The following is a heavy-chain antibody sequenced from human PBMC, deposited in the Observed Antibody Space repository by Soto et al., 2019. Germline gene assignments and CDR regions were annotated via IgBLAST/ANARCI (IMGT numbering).Heavy chain of an antibody. CDR1: GGSIANNNYF. J-gene: IGHJ4*02. CDR3: AKVVVGATSHSDFDS. V-gene: IGHV4-39*01. CDR2: AAYSGGT. D-gene: IGHD2-15*01. Sequence: SETLSLTCTVSGGSIANNNYFWGWVRQPPGKGLEWIGSAAYSGGTYKNPSLKSRVTVSVDTSKNQFSLKLTSVAAADTAVYYCAKVVVGATSHSDFDSWGQGTLVTVSS.